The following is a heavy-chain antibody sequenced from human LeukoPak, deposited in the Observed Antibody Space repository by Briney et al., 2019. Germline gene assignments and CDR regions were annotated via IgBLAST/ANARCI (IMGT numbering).Heavy chain of an antibody. D-gene: IGHD1-7*01. CDR3: ATGTTGFFDY. CDR1: EYTFTGSY. J-gene: IGHJ4*02. Sequence: ASVKVSCKASEYTFTGSYIHWLRQAPGQGPEWMGWINPNSGGTNYAQKFQGRVTMTRDTSINTANMELNSLTSDDTAVYYYATGTTGFFDYWDQGTLVTVSS. V-gene: IGHV1-2*02. CDR2: INPNSGGT.